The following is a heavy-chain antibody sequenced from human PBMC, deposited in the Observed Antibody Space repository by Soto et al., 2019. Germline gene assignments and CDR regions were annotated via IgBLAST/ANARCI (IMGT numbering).Heavy chain of an antibody. CDR1: GYTFTSYG. J-gene: IGHJ4*02. Sequence: ASVKVSCKASGYTFTSYGISWVRQAPGQGLEWMGWINAGNGNTKYSQKIQGRVTITRDTSASTAYMELSSLRSEDTAVYYCARDILFDYWGQGTLVTVSS. D-gene: IGHD2-15*01. CDR2: INAGNGNT. CDR3: ARDILFDY. V-gene: IGHV1-18*01.